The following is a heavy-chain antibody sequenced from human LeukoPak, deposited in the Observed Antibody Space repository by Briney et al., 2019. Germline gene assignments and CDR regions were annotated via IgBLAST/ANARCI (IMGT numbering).Heavy chain of an antibody. D-gene: IGHD3-10*01. J-gene: IGHJ4*02. CDR1: GFTFSSHG. CDR2: ISPNGVIT. Sequence: GGTLRLSCAASGFTFSSHGMNWVRQAPGKGLEWVSGISPNGVITYYADSVKGRFTISRDNSKNTLYLQMNSLRAEDTAVYYCAKAPDYYGSGSSFIDYWGQGTLVTVSS. CDR3: AKAPDYYGSGSSFIDY. V-gene: IGHV3-23*01.